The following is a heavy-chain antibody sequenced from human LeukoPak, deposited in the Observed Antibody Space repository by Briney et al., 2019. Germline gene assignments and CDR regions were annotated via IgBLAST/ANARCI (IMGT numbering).Heavy chain of an antibody. CDR1: GFSFSSYW. CDR2: IDNDGSPT. V-gene: IGHV3-74*01. CDR3: ALGSGRPRAFDI. J-gene: IGHJ3*02. D-gene: IGHD3-10*01. Sequence: GGSLRLSCTASGFSFSSYWMHWVRQAPGKGLVWVSRIDNDGSPTIYADSVKGRFTISRDNAKNSLYLQMNSLRAEDTAVYYCALGSGRPRAFDIWGQGTMVTVSS.